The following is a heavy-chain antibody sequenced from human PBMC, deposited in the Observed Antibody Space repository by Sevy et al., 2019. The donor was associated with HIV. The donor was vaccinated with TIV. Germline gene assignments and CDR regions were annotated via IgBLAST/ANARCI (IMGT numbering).Heavy chain of an antibody. CDR3: ARDEQRPYYYGSGNMGY. D-gene: IGHD3-10*01. Sequence: ASVKVSCKASGYTFTSHEINWVRQAPGQGLEWMGWINVKSGETGYAQKFQGRVTMTRDTSITTAYMELSSLRSDDTAVYFCARDEQRPYYYGSGNMGYWGQGTLFTVSS. CDR1: GYTFTSHE. J-gene: IGHJ4*02. CDR2: INVKSGET. V-gene: IGHV1-8*01.